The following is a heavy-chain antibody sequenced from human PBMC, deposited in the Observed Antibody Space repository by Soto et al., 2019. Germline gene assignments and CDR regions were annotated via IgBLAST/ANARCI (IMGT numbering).Heavy chain of an antibody. CDR2: IGAYNGNT. V-gene: IGHV1-18*01. Sequence: GASVKVSCKASGYTFTSYGISWVRQAPGQGLEWMGWIGAYNGNTNYAQKLQGRVTMTTDTSTSTAYMELRSLRSDDTAVYYCARELVVAATSTFDPWGQGTLVTVSS. CDR3: ARELVVAATSTFDP. D-gene: IGHD2-15*01. CDR1: GYTFTSYG. J-gene: IGHJ5*02.